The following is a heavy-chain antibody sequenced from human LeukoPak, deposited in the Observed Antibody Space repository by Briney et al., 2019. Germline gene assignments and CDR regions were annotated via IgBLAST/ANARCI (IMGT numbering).Heavy chain of an antibody. Sequence: PGGSLRLSCAASGFTFSSYGMHWVRQAPGKGLEWVAVIWYDGSNKYYADSVKGRFTISRDNSKNTLYLQMNSLRAEDTAIYYCAKEVRGYSYVDYWGQGSLVTVSS. V-gene: IGHV3-33*06. CDR1: GFTFSSYG. CDR2: IWYDGSNK. CDR3: AKEVRGYSYVDY. J-gene: IGHJ4*02. D-gene: IGHD5-18*01.